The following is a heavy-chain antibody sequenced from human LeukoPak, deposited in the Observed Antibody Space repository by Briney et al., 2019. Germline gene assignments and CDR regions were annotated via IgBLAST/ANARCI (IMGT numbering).Heavy chain of an antibody. Sequence: SVKVSCKASGGTFSSYAISWVRQAPGQGLEWMGGIIPIFGTASYAQKFQGRVTITADESTSTAYMELSSLRSEDTAVYYCARGVNYYGSGSYYNGLYYMDVWGKGTTVTISS. CDR1: GGTFSSYA. V-gene: IGHV1-69*13. J-gene: IGHJ6*03. D-gene: IGHD3-10*01. CDR2: IIPIFGTA. CDR3: ARGVNYYGSGSYYNGLYYMDV.